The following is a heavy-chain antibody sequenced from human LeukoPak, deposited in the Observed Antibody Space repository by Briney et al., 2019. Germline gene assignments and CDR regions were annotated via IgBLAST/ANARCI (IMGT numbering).Heavy chain of an antibody. D-gene: IGHD2-2*01. Sequence: TGGSLRLSCAASGFTFSSYGMHWVRQAPGKGLEWVAFIRYDGSNKYYADSVKGRFTISRDNSKNTLYLQMNSLRAEDTAVYYCAKDRSRGSSTSSLPYWGQGTLVTVSS. CDR2: IRYDGSNK. CDR1: GFTFSSYG. V-gene: IGHV3-30*02. CDR3: AKDRSRGSSTSSLPY. J-gene: IGHJ4*02.